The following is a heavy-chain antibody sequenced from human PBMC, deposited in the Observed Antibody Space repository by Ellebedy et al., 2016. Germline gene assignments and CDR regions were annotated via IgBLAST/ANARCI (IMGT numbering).Heavy chain of an antibody. Sequence: GGSLRLSCAASGFTFSSYAMSWVRQAPGKGLEWVSLISSTGGNTYYTESVKGRFTISRDNSKNTVYLQMSSLRAEDAAVYYCASGEAARPHDAFDIWGQGTMVTVSS. CDR2: ISSTGGNT. J-gene: IGHJ3*02. D-gene: IGHD6-6*01. CDR1: GFTFSSYA. V-gene: IGHV3-23*01. CDR3: ASGEAARPHDAFDI.